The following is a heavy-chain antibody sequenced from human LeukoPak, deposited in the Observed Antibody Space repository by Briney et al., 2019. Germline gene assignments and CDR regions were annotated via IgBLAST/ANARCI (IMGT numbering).Heavy chain of an antibody. Sequence: SETLSLTCAVYGGSFSGYYWSWIRQPPGKGLEWIGEINHSGSTNYNPSLKSRVTISVDTSKNQFSLKLSSVTAADTAVYYCARRAGVPCLSGYFQHWGQGTLVTVSS. V-gene: IGHV4-34*01. CDR1: GGSFSGYY. D-gene: IGHD3-3*01. CDR3: ARRAGVPCLSGYFQH. J-gene: IGHJ1*01. CDR2: INHSGST.